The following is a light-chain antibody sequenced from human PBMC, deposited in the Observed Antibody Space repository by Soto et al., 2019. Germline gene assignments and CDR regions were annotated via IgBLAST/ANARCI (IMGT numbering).Light chain of an antibody. J-gene: IGKJ1*01. Sequence: EIVFTHSPDTLSLSPGESATLSCRAIQSVRSSYLAWYQQTPGQTPRLLIYTASSRASGIPDRFSGSGSATEFTLNISRLESEDVAVYYCQQTLKWPPTFGQGTKVDIK. V-gene: IGKV3D-20*02. CDR3: QQTLKWPPT. CDR1: QSVRSSY. CDR2: TAS.